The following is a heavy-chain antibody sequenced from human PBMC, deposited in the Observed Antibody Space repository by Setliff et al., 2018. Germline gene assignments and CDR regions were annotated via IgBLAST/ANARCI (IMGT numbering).Heavy chain of an antibody. CDR2: IYYSGST. J-gene: IGHJ6*02. CDR1: GGSISSHY. Sequence: PSETLSLTCTVSGGSISSHYWSWIRQPPGKGLEWIGNIYYSGSTNYNPSLKSRVTISVDTSKNQFSLKLSSVTAADTAVYYCARVSMYSSSWYYYYYGMDVWGQGTTVTVSS. D-gene: IGHD6-13*01. V-gene: IGHV4-59*11. CDR3: ARVSMYSSSWYYYYYGMDV.